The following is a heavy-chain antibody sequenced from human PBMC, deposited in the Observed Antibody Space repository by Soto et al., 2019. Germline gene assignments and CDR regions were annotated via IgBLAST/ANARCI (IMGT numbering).Heavy chain of an antibody. CDR3: ARDRLLMEWLLYYYYGMDV. J-gene: IGHJ6*02. CDR1: GFTFSSYA. V-gene: IGHV3-30-3*01. Sequence: QVQLVESGGGVVQPGRSLRLSCAASGFTFSSYAMHWVRQAPGKGLEWVAVISYDGSNKYYADSVKGRFTISRDNSKNTLYLQMNSLRAEDTAVYYCARDRLLMEWLLYYYYGMDVWGQGTTVTVSS. CDR2: ISYDGSNK. D-gene: IGHD3-3*01.